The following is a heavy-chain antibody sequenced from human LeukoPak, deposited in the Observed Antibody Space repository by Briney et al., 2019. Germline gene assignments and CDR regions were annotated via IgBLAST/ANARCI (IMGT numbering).Heavy chain of an antibody. D-gene: IGHD2-15*01. CDR3: ARERYCSGGSCYSGFVY. Sequence: SGGSLRLSCAASGFTFSSYSMNWVPQAPGKGLECVSSISTSSSYIYYADSVKGRFTISRDNAKNSLYLQMNSLRAEDTAVYYCARERYCSGGSCYSGFVYWGQGTLVTVSS. CDR2: ISTSSSYI. CDR1: GFTFSSYS. J-gene: IGHJ4*02. V-gene: IGHV3-21*01.